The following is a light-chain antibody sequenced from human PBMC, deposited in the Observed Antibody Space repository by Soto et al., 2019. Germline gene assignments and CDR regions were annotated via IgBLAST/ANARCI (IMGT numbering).Light chain of an antibody. CDR2: ENN. CDR3: GTWDSSLSAYV. J-gene: IGLJ1*01. CDR1: SSIIGNHL. V-gene: IGLV1-51*02. Sequence: QSVLTQPPSISAAPGQKVTISCSGSSSIIGNHLVSWYQQFPGTAPKLVIYENNKRPSGIPDRFSGSKSGTSATLVITGIQTGDEADYYCGTWDSSLSAYVFGTGTKVTVL.